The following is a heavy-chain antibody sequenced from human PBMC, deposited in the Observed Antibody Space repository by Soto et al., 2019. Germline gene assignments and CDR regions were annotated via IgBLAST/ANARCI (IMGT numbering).Heavy chain of an antibody. CDR3: ARLVGWLQWGRAEAFDI. Sequence: QVQLVESGGGLVKPEGSLRLSCAASGFTFSDYYMSWIRQAPGKGLEWLSYINSGAENIFYADSVKGRFTISRDNPKNTLFLQVNSLKADDTAIYYCARLVGWLQWGRAEAFDIGGQWTAVIVSS. J-gene: IGHJ3*02. CDR2: INSGAENI. D-gene: IGHD3-16*01. CDR1: GFTFSDYY. V-gene: IGHV3-11*01.